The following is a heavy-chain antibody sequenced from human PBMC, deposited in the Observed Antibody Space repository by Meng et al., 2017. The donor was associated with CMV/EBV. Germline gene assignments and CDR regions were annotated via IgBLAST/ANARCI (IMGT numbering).Heavy chain of an antibody. V-gene: IGHV2-5*02. D-gene: IGHD6-13*01. Sequence: QIVLKVSCPTLVKPTQTLTMTCTFSGFSLSTSGVGVGWIRRPRGKALEWLALIYWDDDKRYSPSLKSRLTITKDTSKNQVVLTMTNMDPVDTATYYCAHHADIAAAGSYYYWGQGTLVTVSS. CDR3: AHHADIAAAGSYYY. CDR2: IYWDDDK. CDR1: GFSLSTSGVG. J-gene: IGHJ4*02.